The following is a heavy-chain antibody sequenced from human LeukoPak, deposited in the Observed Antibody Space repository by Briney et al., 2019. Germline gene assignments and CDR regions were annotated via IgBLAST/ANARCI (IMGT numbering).Heavy chain of an antibody. CDR3: AREGSDNSGYDLDF. CDR2: ITGSTGTT. CDR1: GFTFGSYA. D-gene: IGHD3-9*01. Sequence: GGSLRLSCAASGFTFGSYAMNWVRQAPGKGLEWVSAITGSTGTTYYADSVKGRFTVSRDNSKNTLYLQVNSLRAEDTAVYYCAREGSDNSGYDLDFWGQGTLVTVSS. V-gene: IGHV3-23*01. J-gene: IGHJ4*02.